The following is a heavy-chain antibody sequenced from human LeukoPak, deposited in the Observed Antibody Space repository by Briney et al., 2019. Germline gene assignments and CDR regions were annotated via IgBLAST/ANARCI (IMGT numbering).Heavy chain of an antibody. CDR3: ARGSSGWLFDY. V-gene: IGHV1-46*01. J-gene: IGHJ4*02. CDR1: GYTFTSYY. D-gene: IGHD6-19*01. Sequence: ASVKVSCKASGYTFTSYYMHWVRQASGQGLEWMAIIDPSGGSTSYAQKSQGRVAMTRDTSTSTVYMELSSLRSEDTAVYYCARGSSGWLFDYWGQGTLVTVSS. CDR2: IDPSGGST.